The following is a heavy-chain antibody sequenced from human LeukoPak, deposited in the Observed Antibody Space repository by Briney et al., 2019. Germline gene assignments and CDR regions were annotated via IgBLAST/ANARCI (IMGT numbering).Heavy chain of an antibody. CDR1: GFTFSSYG. J-gene: IGHJ3*01. D-gene: IGHD3-22*01. CDR3: ARARHDSSGFGAFDV. CDR2: IWNDGNNI. V-gene: IGHV3-33*08. Sequence: GGSLRLSCAASGFTFSSYGMHWVRHAPGKGLEWVAVIWNDGNNIYYGDSVKGRFTISRDNSKNTLYMQMNSLRAEDTAVYYCARARHDSSGFGAFDVWGQGTMVTVSS.